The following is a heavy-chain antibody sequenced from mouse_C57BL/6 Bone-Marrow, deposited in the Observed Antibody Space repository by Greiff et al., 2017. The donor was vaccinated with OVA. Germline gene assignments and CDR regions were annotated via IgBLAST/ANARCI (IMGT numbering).Heavy chain of an antibody. CDR3: ARCGGYFDY. J-gene: IGHJ2*01. CDR2: INPCSGST. CDR1: GYTFTSYT. Sequence: QVQLQQSGADLARPGASVKMSCKASGYTFTSYTMHWVKQRPGQGLEWIGYINPCSGSTNYNQKFKDKATLTADKSSSTAYMQLSCLTSEDSAVYYCARCGGYFDYWGQGTTLTVSS. V-gene: IGHV1-4*01.